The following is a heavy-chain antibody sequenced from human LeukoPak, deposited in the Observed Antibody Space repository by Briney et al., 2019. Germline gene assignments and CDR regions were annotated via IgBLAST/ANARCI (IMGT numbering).Heavy chain of an antibody. V-gene: IGHV5-51*01. J-gene: IGHJ4*02. CDR2: IYPADSDI. CDR3: ARRAARESYDGY. Sequence: GESLKISCKGSGYSINNYWIGWVRQMPGKGLEWMGIIYPADSDIRYSPSFQGQVTISADKSISTAYLQWSSLKASDTAMYYCARRAARESYDGYWGQRTLVTVSS. CDR1: GYSINNYW. D-gene: IGHD6-6*01.